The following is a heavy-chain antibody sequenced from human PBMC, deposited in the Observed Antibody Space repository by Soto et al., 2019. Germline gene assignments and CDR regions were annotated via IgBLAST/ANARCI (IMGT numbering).Heavy chain of an antibody. D-gene: IGHD6-13*01. V-gene: IGHV3-7*05. CDR1: GFTFATYW. Sequence: ESGGGLVQPGGSLRLSCAASGFTFATYWMDWVRQAPGRGLEWVANIKQDGSEKYYVDSVKGRFTISRDNAKNSLYLQMNSLRVEDTAVYFCVRAVAAAGSFWGQGTLVTVSS. CDR3: VRAVAAAGSF. J-gene: IGHJ4*02. CDR2: IKQDGSEK.